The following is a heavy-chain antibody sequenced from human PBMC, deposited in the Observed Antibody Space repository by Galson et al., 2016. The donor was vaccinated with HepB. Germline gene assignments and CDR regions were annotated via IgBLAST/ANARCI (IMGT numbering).Heavy chain of an antibody. CDR3: AKHAPREAYSRGWSPFKLFAFDI. V-gene: IGHV4-39*01. CDR1: GVSIGSISYY. CDR2: IYYSGST. D-gene: IGHD6-19*01. Sequence: SETLSLTCTVSGVSIGSISYYWGWIRQPPGKGLEWMGSIYYSGSTYYNPSLESRVTISVDTSKNEFSLKLSSVTAADTAVYYCAKHAPREAYSRGWSPFKLFAFDIRGQGTMVTVSS. J-gene: IGHJ3*02.